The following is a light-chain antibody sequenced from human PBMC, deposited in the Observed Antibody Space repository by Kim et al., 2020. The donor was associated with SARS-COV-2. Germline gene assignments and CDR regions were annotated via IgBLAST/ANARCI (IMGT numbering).Light chain of an antibody. CDR1: QSISIW. Sequence: DIQMTQSPSTLSASVGDRVTITCRASQSISIWLAWYQQKPGKAPNRLIYKASSLETGVPSRFSGSGSGTEFTLTISSLQPDDFATYYCQQSNSYSRSFGQGTKVDIK. CDR2: KAS. CDR3: QQSNSYSRS. V-gene: IGKV1-5*03. J-gene: IGKJ1*01.